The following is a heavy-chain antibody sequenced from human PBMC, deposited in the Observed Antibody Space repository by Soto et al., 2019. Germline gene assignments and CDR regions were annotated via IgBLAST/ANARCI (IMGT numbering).Heavy chain of an antibody. CDR1: GGSISPYY. J-gene: IGHJ5*01. D-gene: IGHD2-15*01. CDR3: ARGRYCLTGRCFTNWFDS. CDR2: IYASGST. V-gene: IGHV4-4*07. Sequence: SETLSLTCSVSGGSISPYYWSWIRQPAGKGLEWIGRIYASGSTNYNPSLKSRVTMSVATSKNQFSLKLTSVTAADTATYFCARGRYCLTGRCFTNWFDSWGQGTLVTVSS.